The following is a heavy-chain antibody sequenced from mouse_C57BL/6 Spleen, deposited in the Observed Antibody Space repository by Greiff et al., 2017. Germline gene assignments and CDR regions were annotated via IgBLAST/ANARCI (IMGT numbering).Heavy chain of an antibody. D-gene: IGHD1-1*01. CDR1: GFTFSDYG. Sequence: EVKLMESGGGLVKPGGSLKLSCAASGFTFSDYGMHWVRQAPETGLEWVAYISSGSSTIYYADTVKGRFTISRDNAKNTLFLQMTSLRSEDTAMYYCATTTVVAHWYFDVWGTGTTVTVSS. CDR2: ISSGSSTI. V-gene: IGHV5-17*01. J-gene: IGHJ1*03. CDR3: ATTTVVAHWYFDV.